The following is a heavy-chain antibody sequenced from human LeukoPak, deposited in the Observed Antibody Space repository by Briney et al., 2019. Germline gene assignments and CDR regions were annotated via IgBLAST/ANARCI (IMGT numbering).Heavy chain of an antibody. Sequence: ASVKVSCKTFGYTLTSYGINWVRQAPGQGLQWLGRINTDNGHTNYAQNLQGRLTMTIDTSTSTAYMELRSLRSEDTAVYYCARLYYYASSGYDALDIWGQGTMVAVSS. CDR3: ARLYYYASSGYDALDI. CDR1: GYTLTSYG. D-gene: IGHD3-22*01. CDR2: INTDNGHT. J-gene: IGHJ3*02. V-gene: IGHV1-18*01.